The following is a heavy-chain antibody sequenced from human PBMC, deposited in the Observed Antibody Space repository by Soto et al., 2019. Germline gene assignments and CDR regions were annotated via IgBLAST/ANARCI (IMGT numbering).Heavy chain of an antibody. D-gene: IGHD3-3*01. CDR3: ARVWSGYYYYYGMDV. Sequence: ASVKVSCKASGYTFTSYDINWVRQATGQGLEWMGWMNPNSGNTGYAQKFQGRVTMTRNTSISTAYMELSSLRSEDTAVYYCARVWSGYYYYYGMDVGGQGTTVTVSS. V-gene: IGHV1-8*01. J-gene: IGHJ6*02. CDR1: GYTFTSYD. CDR2: MNPNSGNT.